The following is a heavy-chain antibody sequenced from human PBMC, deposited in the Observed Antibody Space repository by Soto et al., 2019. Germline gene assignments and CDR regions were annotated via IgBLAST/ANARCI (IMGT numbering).Heavy chain of an antibody. CDR3: ASRAHIAAALGAFDI. D-gene: IGHD6-13*01. J-gene: IGHJ3*02. CDR1: GFTFSSYS. CDR2: ISSSSSTI. Sequence: PGGSLRLSCAASGFTFSSYSMNWVRQAPGKGLEWVSYISSSSSTIYYADSVKGRFTISRDNAKNSLYLQMNSLRDEDTAVYYCASRAHIAAALGAFDIWGQGTMVTVSS. V-gene: IGHV3-48*02.